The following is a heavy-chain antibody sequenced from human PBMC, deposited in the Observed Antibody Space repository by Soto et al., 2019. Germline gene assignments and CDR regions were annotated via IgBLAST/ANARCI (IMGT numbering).Heavy chain of an antibody. Sequence: EVQLLESGGGLVQPGGSLRLSCAASGFTFSNYAMSWVRQAPGKGLEWVSAVSGSGGTTYYADSVRGRFTISRDNSKNTLYLQINSLRAEDTAIYFCARCTVDTIVTSDWCNWFYPWGQGTLVTVSS. J-gene: IGHJ5*02. D-gene: IGHD5-18*01. CDR2: VSGSGGTT. CDR1: GFTFSNYA. V-gene: IGHV3-23*01. CDR3: ARCTVDTIVTSDWCNWFYP.